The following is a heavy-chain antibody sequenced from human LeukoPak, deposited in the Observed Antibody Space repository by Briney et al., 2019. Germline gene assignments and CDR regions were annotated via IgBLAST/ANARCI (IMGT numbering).Heavy chain of an antibody. CDR1: GGSFSGYY. CDR3: ARHDYYGSGSFDY. CDR2: INHSGGT. V-gene: IGHV4-34*01. J-gene: IGHJ4*02. D-gene: IGHD3-10*01. Sequence: SETLSLTCAVYGGSFSGYYWSWIRQPPGKGLEWIGEINHSGGTNYNPSLKSRVTISVDTSKNQFSLKLSSVTAADTAVYYCARHDYYGSGSFDYWGQGTLVTVSS.